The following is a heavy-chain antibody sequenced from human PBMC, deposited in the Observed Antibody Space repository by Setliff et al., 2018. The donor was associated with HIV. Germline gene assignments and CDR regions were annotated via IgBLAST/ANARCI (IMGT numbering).Heavy chain of an antibody. CDR1: GYSISSGYY. V-gene: IGHV4-38-2*02. CDR2: IYHSGTT. J-gene: IGHJ4*02. Sequence: TSETLSLTCTVSGYSISSGYYWGWIRQPPGKGLEWIGSIYHSGTTRPNPSLQSRVIISLDTSKNQFSLKLTSVTAADTAMYYCAAFLVSPVTTQDYWGQGTPVTVSS. CDR3: AAFLVSPVTTQDY. D-gene: IGHD4-17*01.